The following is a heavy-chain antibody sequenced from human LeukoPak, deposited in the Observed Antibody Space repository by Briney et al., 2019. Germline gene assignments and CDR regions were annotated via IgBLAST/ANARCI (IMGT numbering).Heavy chain of an antibody. CDR1: GFTFSSHW. V-gene: IGHV3-53*01. CDR3: ARDMAN. J-gene: IGHJ4*02. CDR2: IDGGGST. D-gene: IGHD3-10*01. Sequence: GRSLRLSCAASGFTFSSHWMHWVRQAPGKGLEWVSVIDGGGSTYYADSVKGRFTISRDNSENTLYLQMNSLRAEDTAVYYCARDMANWGQGTLVTVSS.